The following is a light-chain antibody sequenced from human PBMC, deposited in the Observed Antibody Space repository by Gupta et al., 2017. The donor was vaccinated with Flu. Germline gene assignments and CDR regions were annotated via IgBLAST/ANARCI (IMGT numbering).Light chain of an antibody. J-gene: IGKJ2*01. Sequence: ATIDGKSSQTLQVSADNRNYLAWYQQKPGHPPKLLIYWASIRESGVPDRFSGSGSGTDFTLTISSLQPEDIAIYYCQQYDIYPYTFGQGTKLEIK. CDR1: QTLQVSADNRNY. CDR3: QQYDIYPYT. CDR2: WAS. V-gene: IGKV4-1*01.